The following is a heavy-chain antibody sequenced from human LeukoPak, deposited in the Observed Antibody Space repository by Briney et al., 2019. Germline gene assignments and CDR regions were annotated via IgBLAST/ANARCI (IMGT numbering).Heavy chain of an antibody. Sequence: GGSLTLSCPVSGFNFSSYWLSWVRQAKGKGLEWEAKITEEGSGKYYVDSVKGRITISRDSAKNSLYVQMNSLRAEYTAVYFCARIYYVSHVHRSFGYWGQGTLLTVSA. CDR3: ARIYYVSHVHRSFGY. V-gene: IGHV3-7*02. CDR1: GFNFSSYW. CDR2: ITEEGSGK. D-gene: IGHD3-16*01. J-gene: IGHJ4*02.